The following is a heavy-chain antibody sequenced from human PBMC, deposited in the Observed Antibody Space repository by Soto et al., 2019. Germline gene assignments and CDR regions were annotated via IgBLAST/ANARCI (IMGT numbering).Heavy chain of an antibody. D-gene: IGHD1-26*01. V-gene: IGHV1-46*01. CDR3: ARDAAVGLFDY. CDR1: GYTFTTSY. CDR2: ILPSSGST. J-gene: IGHJ4*02. Sequence: ASVKVSCKAHGYTFTTSYVNWVRQAPGQGLEWMGIILPSSGSTSYAQNFQGRVTMTRDTSTSTVYMELTSLRIEDTAVYYCARDAAVGLFDYWGQGTLVTVSS.